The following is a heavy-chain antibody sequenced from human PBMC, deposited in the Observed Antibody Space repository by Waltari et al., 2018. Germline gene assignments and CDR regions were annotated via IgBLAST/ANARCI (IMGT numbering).Heavy chain of an antibody. CDR1: GGSFSGYY. V-gene: IGHV4-34*01. CDR3: ARGRGSSSPFDY. J-gene: IGHJ4*02. Sequence: QVQLQQWGAGLLKPSETLSLTCAVYGGSFSGYYWSWIRQPPGKGLGWIGEINHSGSTNYNPSLKSRVTISVDTSKNQFSLKLSSVTAADTAVYYCARGRGSSSPFDYWGQGTLVTVSS. D-gene: IGHD6-6*01. CDR2: INHSGST.